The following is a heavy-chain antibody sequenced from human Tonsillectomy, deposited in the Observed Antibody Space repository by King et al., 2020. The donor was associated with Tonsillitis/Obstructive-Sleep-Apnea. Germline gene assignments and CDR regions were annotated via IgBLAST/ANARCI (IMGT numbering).Heavy chain of an antibody. J-gene: IGHJ4*02. V-gene: IGHV3-13*04. CDR3: ARGKCSGGSCYYFDY. Sequence: VQLVESGGGLVQPGGSLRLSCAASGFTFSNYDMHWVRQATGKGLEWVSAIGTAVDTYYPGSVKGRFTLSRENAKNSLYLQMNSLRAGDTAVYYCARGKCSGGSCYYFDYWGQGTLVTVSS. CDR1: GFTFSNYD. CDR2: IGTAVDT. D-gene: IGHD2-15*01.